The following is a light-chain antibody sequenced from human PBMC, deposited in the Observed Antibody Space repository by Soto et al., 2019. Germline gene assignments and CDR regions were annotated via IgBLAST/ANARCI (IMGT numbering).Light chain of an antibody. CDR2: GAS. J-gene: IGKJ1*01. V-gene: IGKV3-15*01. CDR1: QSVSSN. CDR3: QQCDDWPRT. Sequence: ERGMTQSPATLSVSPVERATVSCRASQSVSSNLAWYQQKAGQAPRLLMYGASTRATGIPARFSGSGSGTEFTLTISSLQSEDFAVYYCQQCDDWPRTFGQGTKVDIK.